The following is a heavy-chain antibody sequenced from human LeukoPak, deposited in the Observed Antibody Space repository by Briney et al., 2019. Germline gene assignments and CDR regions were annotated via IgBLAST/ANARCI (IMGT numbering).Heavy chain of an antibody. CDR1: GYTFTSYY. CDR2: INPSGGST. V-gene: IGHV1-46*01. J-gene: IGHJ3*02. CDR3: AREERIVVVPDAFDI. D-gene: IGHD3-22*01. Sequence: ASVKVSCKASGYTFTSYYMHWVRQAPGQGLEWMGIINPSGGSTSYAQKFQGRVTMTRDTSTSTVYMELSSLRSEDTAVYYCAREERIVVVPDAFDIWGQGTMVTVSS.